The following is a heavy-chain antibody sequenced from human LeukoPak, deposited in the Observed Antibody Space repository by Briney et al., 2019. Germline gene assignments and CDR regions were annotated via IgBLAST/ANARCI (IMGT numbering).Heavy chain of an antibody. J-gene: IGHJ4*02. V-gene: IGHV4-4*02. CDR3: AERPRDGYNGEDY. CDR2: IYHSGST. Sequence: SETLSLTCAVSGGSISSSNWWSWVRQPPGKGLEWIGEIYHSGSTNYNPSLKSRVTISVDKSKNQFSLKLSSVTAADTAVYYCAERPRDGYNGEDYWGQGTLVTVSS. D-gene: IGHD5-24*01. CDR1: GGSISSSNW.